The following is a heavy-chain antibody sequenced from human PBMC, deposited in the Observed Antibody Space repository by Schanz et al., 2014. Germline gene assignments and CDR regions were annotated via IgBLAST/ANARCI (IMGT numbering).Heavy chain of an antibody. V-gene: IGHV1-69*08. CDR2: IVPIAGIT. CDR1: GGTFSSDT. CDR3: AREVGLYDRGWFDP. Sequence: QVHLVQSGAEVKKPGSSVKVSCKASGGTFSSDTFSWVRQAPGQGPEWMGRIVPIAGITNYAQRFQGRVTITADKSSDTAYMELSSLRSEDTAVYYCAREVGLYDRGWFDPWGQGTLVTVSS. D-gene: IGHD3-22*01. J-gene: IGHJ5*02.